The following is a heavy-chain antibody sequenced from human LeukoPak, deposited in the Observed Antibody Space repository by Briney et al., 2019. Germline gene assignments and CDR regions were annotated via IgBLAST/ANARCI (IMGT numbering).Heavy chain of an antibody. V-gene: IGHV4-39*07. Sequence: SETLSLTCAVSGDSISSTSYYWGWIRQPPGKGLEWIGSIFYTGTTYYNPSLKSRVTISVDTSKNQFSLKLSSVTAADTAVYYCAREGAVVLSNFGCWGQGTLVTVSS. CDR1: GDSISSTSYY. D-gene: IGHD4-23*01. CDR2: IFYTGTT. J-gene: IGHJ4*02. CDR3: AREGAVVLSNFGC.